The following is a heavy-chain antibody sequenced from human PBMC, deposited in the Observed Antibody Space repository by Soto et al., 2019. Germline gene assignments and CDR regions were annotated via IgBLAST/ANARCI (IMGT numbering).Heavy chain of an antibody. Sequence: QEQLVESGGDVVQPGGSLRLSCAASGFTLTRQDMHWVRQAPGKGLEWGAVLSYDGIAQYYEESVKGRFTISRDNSKNTLYLQMNSLRVEDTPLYYCLKGGGYGISSPSDRWGQGTLVTVSS. CDR2: LSYDGIAQ. V-gene: IGHV3-30*18. CDR1: GFTLTRQD. D-gene: IGHD6-6*01. J-gene: IGHJ5*02. CDR3: LKGGGYGISSPSDR.